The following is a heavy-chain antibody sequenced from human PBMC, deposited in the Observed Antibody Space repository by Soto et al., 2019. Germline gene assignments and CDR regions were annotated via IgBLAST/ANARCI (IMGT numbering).Heavy chain of an antibody. Sequence: ETLSLTCTVSGGPISSYYWSWIRQPPGKGLEWIGYIYYSGSTNYNPSLKSRVTISVDTSKNQFSLKLSSVTAADTAVYYCARSHYYDSSGYYFDYWGQGTLVTVSS. CDR1: GGPISSYY. J-gene: IGHJ4*02. V-gene: IGHV4-59*01. CDR2: IYYSGST. CDR3: ARSHYYDSSGYYFDY. D-gene: IGHD3-22*01.